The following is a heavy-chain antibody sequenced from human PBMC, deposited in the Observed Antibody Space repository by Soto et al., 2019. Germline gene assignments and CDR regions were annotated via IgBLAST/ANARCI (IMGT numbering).Heavy chain of an antibody. CDR1: GFTCSTYG. J-gene: IGHJ4*02. D-gene: IGHD4-17*01. CDR2: IWYDGSNK. V-gene: IGHV3-33*01. Sequence: PGGSLRLSCAASGFTCSTYGMQWVRQAPGKGLEWVAVIWYDGSNKYYADSVKGRFTISRDNSKNTLYLQMNSLRAEDTAVYYCARGDNPGTYGDYFDYWGQGTLVTVSS. CDR3: ARGDNPGTYGDYFDY.